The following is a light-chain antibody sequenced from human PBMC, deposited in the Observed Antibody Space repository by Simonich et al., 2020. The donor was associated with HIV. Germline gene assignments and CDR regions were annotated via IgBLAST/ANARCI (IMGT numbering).Light chain of an antibody. J-gene: IGLJ2*01. CDR2: DVS. Sequence: QSALTQPASVSGSPGQSITISCPGTSSDVGGYNYVSWYQPHPGKAPKLRIYDVSKRPAGVSNRFSGSKSGNTASLTISGLQAEDEADYFCSSYTSNFTLLFGGGTKLTVL. V-gene: IGLV2-14*01. CDR1: SSDVGGYNY. CDR3: SSYTSNFTLL.